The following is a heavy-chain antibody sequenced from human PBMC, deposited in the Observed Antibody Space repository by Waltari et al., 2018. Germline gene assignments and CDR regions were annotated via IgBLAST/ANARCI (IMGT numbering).Heavy chain of an antibody. J-gene: IGHJ4*02. Sequence: QVQLVQSGSELKNPGASVKISCRTSGSPFSPYSINWLRQAPGQGLEWMGYISTYTGNPTYAQGFTGRFVFSLDTSVSTAYLQIDGLRAEDTGLYYCARDARLINFDYWGQGTLVTVSS. CDR2: ISTYTGNP. D-gene: IGHD3-16*01. CDR3: ARDARLINFDY. V-gene: IGHV7-4-1*01. CDR1: GSPFSPYS.